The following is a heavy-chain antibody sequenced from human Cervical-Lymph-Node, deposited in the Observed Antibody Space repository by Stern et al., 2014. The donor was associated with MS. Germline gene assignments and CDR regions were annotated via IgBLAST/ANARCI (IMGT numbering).Heavy chain of an antibody. Sequence: EVQLVESGGGLVQPGGPLRLSCAASGFTFDSYGMHWVRQVPGKGLVWVSRIDEDGSFTSYADFAKGRFTISRDNAKNTLYLQMNSLRADDTAIYYCGRDLSGRYDHWGQGTLVTVSS. CDR2: IDEDGSFT. CDR1: GFTFDSYG. J-gene: IGHJ5*02. CDR3: GRDLSGRYDH. V-gene: IGHV3-74*03. D-gene: IGHD6-25*01.